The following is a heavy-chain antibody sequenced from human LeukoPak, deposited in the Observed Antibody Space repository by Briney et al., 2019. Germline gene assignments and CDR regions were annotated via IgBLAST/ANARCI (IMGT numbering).Heavy chain of an antibody. V-gene: IGHV4-34*01. J-gene: IGHJ4*02. D-gene: IGHD4-17*01. CDR1: GGSLSGYY. CDR3: ARALSTVTTYFDS. CDR2: INPTGST. Sequence: SETLSLTCIVDGGSLSGYYWSWVRQPPGKGLEWIGEINPTGSTNYNPSLKSRVTISADTSKSQFSLELSSVTAADTAVFYCARALSTVTTYFDSWGQGTLVTVSS.